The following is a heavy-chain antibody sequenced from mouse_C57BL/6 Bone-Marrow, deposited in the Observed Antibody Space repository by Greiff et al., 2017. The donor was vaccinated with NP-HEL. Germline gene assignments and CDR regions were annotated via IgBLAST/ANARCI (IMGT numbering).Heavy chain of an antibody. V-gene: IGHV1-69*01. D-gene: IGHD2-4*01. CDR1: GYTFTSYW. CDR2: IDPSDSYT. J-gene: IGHJ1*03. CDR3: ASERLRRNWYFDV. Sequence: QVQLQQPGAELVMPGASVKLSCKASGYTFTSYWMHWVKQRPGQGLEWIGEIDPSDSYTNYNQKFKGKSTLTVDKSSSTAYMQLSSLTSDDSAVYYCASERLRRNWYFDVWGTGTTVTVSS.